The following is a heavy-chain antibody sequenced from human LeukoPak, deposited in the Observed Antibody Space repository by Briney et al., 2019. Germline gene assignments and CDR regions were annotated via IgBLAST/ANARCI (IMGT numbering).Heavy chain of an antibody. CDR1: GFTFNGYA. V-gene: IGHV3-23*01. D-gene: IGHD1-26*01. J-gene: IGHJ4*02. Sequence: GGSLRLSCAASGFTFNGYAMNWVRQAPGKGLEWVSAISDSGDNTYYADSVRGRFTISRDNSMNTLYLQMNTLRAEDTAVYYCARLMGATTSDYWGQGTLVTASS. CDR2: ISDSGDNT. CDR3: ARLMGATTSDY.